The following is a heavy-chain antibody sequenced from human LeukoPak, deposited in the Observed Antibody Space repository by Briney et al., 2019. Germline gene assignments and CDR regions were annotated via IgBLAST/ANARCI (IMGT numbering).Heavy chain of an antibody. Sequence: PSETLSLTCTVSGGSISSYYWSWIRQPPGKGLEWIGYIYYSGSTNYNPSLKSRVTISVDTSKNQFSLKLSSVTAADTAVYYCARDSAVFRDILTGYRPYYYGMDVWGQGTTVTVSS. CDR1: GGSISSYY. D-gene: IGHD3-9*01. CDR3: ARDSAVFRDILTGYRPYYYGMDV. V-gene: IGHV4-59*01. J-gene: IGHJ6*02. CDR2: IYYSGST.